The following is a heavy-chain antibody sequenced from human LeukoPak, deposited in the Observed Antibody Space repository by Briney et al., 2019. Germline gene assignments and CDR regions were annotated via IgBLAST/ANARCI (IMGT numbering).Heavy chain of an antibody. V-gene: IGHV3-48*01. D-gene: IGHD1-1*01. CDR1: EFTFSSHT. Sequence: GGSLRLSCAASEFTFSSHTMNWVRQAPGKGLEWVSYISSSSSTIYYADSVKGRFTISRDNAKNSLYLQMNSLRAEDTAVYYCARWRLGYNSQSNYFDSWGQGTLVTVSS. CDR3: ARWRLGYNSQSNYFDS. J-gene: IGHJ4*02. CDR2: ISSSSSTI.